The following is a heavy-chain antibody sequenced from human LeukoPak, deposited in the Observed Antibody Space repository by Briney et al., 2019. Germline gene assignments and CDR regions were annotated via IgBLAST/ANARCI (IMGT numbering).Heavy chain of an antibody. D-gene: IGHD3-22*01. J-gene: IGHJ4*02. V-gene: IGHV5-51*01. CDR2: IYVGDSHT. CDR1: GNSFTSYW. CDR3: ARRHSSAWDYFDY. Sequence: GESLKISCKGSGNSFTSYWIAWVRPVPGKGLEYMGIIYVGDSHTAYSPSFEGQVTISADKSINIVYLQWSSLKASDTAMYYCARRHSSAWDYFDYWAREPWSASPQ.